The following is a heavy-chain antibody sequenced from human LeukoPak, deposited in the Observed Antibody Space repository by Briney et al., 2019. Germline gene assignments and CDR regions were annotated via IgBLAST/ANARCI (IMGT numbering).Heavy chain of an antibody. D-gene: IGHD3-3*01. V-gene: IGHV4-59*01. Sequence: SETLSLTCTVSGGSISSYYWSWIRQPPGKGLEWIGYIYYSGSTNYNPSLTSRVTISVDTSKNQFSLKLSSVTAADTAVYYCARGAYDFWSGYYYAFDIWGQGTMVTVSS. CDR2: IYYSGST. CDR1: GGSISSYY. J-gene: IGHJ3*02. CDR3: ARGAYDFWSGYYYAFDI.